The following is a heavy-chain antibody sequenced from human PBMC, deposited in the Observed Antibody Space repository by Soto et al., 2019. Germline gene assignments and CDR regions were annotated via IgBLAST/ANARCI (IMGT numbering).Heavy chain of an antibody. CDR2: IYLGDSDT. Sequence: VQLVQSGAEVKKPGESLKISCKASGYTFNTYWITWVRQMPGKGLEWMGTIYLGDSDTRYNPSFRDQVPISADKSTATAFLQWSSLKASDTALYYCARHLGDFWGGYDWGQGTLVTASS. CDR3: ARHLGDFWGGYD. J-gene: IGHJ4*02. D-gene: IGHD3-3*01. V-gene: IGHV5-51*01. CDR1: GYTFNTYW.